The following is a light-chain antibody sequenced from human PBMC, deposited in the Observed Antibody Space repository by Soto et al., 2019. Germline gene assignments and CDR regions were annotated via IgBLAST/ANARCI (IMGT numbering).Light chain of an antibody. CDR3: QNYNSYSEA. CDR1: QTISSW. Sequence: DIQMPKSPSTISGSVGYRFNITLRASQTISSWLAWYQQKPGKAPKLLIYKASTLKSGVPSRFSGSGSGTEFTLTISSLQPDDFATYYCQNYNSYSEACGKGTKVDIK. J-gene: IGKJ1*01. V-gene: IGKV1-5*03. CDR2: KAS.